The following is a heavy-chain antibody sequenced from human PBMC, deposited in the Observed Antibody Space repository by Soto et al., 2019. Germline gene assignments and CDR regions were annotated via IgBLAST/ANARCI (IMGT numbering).Heavy chain of an antibody. Sequence: SETLSLTCTVSGGSISSYYWSWIRQPPGKGLEWIGYIYYSGSTNYNPSLKSRVTISVDTSKNQFSLKLSSVTAADTAVYYCARHASISWYVGHYYYMDAWGKGNTVTVSS. V-gene: IGHV4-59*08. D-gene: IGHD6-13*01. CDR3: ARHASISWYVGHYYYMDA. J-gene: IGHJ6*03. CDR2: IYYSGST. CDR1: GGSISSYY.